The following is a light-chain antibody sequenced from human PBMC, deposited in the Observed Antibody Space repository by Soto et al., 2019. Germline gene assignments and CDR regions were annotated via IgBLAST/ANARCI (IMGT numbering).Light chain of an antibody. V-gene: IGLV2-14*01. CDR2: DVS. CDR3: SSYTGSDVVV. J-gene: IGLJ2*01. Sequence: QSALTQPASVSGSPGQSITISCTGTSNDVGGYNYVSWYQQPPGKAPKLLIYDVSHRPSGVSNRFSGSKSGNTASLTISGFQAEDEADYYCSSYTGSDVVVFGGGTKVTVL. CDR1: SNDVGGYNY.